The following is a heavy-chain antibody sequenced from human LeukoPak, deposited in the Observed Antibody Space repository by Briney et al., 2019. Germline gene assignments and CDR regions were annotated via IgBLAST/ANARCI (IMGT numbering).Heavy chain of an antibody. CDR1: GYTLTELS. CDR3: ATGGSLAAAPHRYYFDY. J-gene: IGHJ4*02. D-gene: IGHD6-19*01. Sequence: ASVKVSCKVSGYTLTELSMHWVRQAPGKGLEWMGGFDPEDGETIYAQKFQGRVTMTRDTSTSTVYMELSSLRSEDTAVFYCATGGSLAAAPHRYYFDYWGLGTPVTVSS. V-gene: IGHV1-24*01. CDR2: FDPEDGET.